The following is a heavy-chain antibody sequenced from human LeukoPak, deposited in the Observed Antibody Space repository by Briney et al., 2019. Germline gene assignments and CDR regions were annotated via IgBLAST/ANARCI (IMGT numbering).Heavy chain of an antibody. Sequence: GGSLRLSCAASGFTFSSYAMSWVRQAPGKGLEWVSGISGSGDNTYYADSVKGRFTISRDNSKNTLYVQVYSLGTEDTAAYYCAKGSYYDSSGSFYFDYWGQGTLVTVSS. J-gene: IGHJ4*02. V-gene: IGHV3-23*01. D-gene: IGHD3-22*01. CDR3: AKGSYYDSSGSFYFDY. CDR1: GFTFSSYA. CDR2: ISGSGDNT.